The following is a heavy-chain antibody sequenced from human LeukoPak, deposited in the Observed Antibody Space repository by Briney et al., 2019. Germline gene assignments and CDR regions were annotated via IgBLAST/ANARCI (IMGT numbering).Heavy chain of an antibody. CDR2: ISSDGITT. D-gene: IGHD3-22*01. CDR1: GFTFTDYW. V-gene: IGHV3-74*01. J-gene: IGHJ4*02. CDR3: ARGYYDSSGPTPLY. Sequence: GGSLRLSCAASGFTFTDYWMHWVRQAPGTGLVWISRISSDGITTNYADSVKGRFTISRDNAKNTVYLQMNSLRAEDTAFYYCARGYYDSSGPTPLYWGQGTLVTVSS.